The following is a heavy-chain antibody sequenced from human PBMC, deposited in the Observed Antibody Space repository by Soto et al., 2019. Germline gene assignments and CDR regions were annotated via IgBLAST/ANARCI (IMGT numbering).Heavy chain of an antibody. D-gene: IGHD3-3*01. V-gene: IGHV3-30-3*01. CDR2: ISYDGSNK. CDR1: GFTFSSYA. Sequence: PGGSLRLSCAASGFTFSSYAMHWVRQAPGKGLEWVAVISYDGSNKYYADSVKGRFTISRDNSKNTLYLQMNSLRAEDTAVYYCARDTYYDFWSGYQSYCYGMDVWGQGTTVTSP. CDR3: ARDTYYDFWSGYQSYCYGMDV. J-gene: IGHJ6*02.